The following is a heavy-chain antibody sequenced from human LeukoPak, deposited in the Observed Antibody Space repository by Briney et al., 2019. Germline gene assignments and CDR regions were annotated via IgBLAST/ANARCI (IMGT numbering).Heavy chain of an antibody. CDR1: GFTFSSYG. D-gene: IGHD3-22*01. V-gene: IGHV3-23*01. CDR3: AKDLQFGRYYDSSGYFDY. CDR2: ISGSGGST. J-gene: IGHJ4*02. Sequence: GGSLRLSCAASGFTFSSYGMSWVRQAPGKGLEWVSAISGSGGSTYYADSVKGRFTISRDNSKNTLYLQMNSLRAEDTAVYYCAKDLQFGRYYDSSGYFDYWGQGTLVTVSS.